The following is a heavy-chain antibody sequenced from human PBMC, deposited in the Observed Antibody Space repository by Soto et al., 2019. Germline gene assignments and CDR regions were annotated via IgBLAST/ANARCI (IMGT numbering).Heavy chain of an antibody. CDR3: ASTYSTSWYWFDP. D-gene: IGHD6-13*01. V-gene: IGHV2-26*04. CDR2: IYSNDEK. Sequence: SGPTLVNPTETLTLTCTVSGFSLSNAGLGVSWIRQPPGKALEWLEHIYSNDEKSYSTSLKSRLTISKDTSKSQVVLTMTNMDPVDTATYYCASTYSTSWYWFDPWGQGTLVTVSS. CDR1: GFSLSNAGLG. J-gene: IGHJ5*02.